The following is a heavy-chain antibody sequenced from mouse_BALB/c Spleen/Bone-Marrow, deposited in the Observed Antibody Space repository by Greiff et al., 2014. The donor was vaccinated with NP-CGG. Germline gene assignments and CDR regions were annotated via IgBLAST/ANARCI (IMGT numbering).Heavy chain of an antibody. CDR1: GYTFTSYW. CDR3: ARESYYYENYAMDY. J-gene: IGHJ4*01. Sequence: DLVKPGASVKLSCKASGYTFTSYWINWIKQRPGQGLEWIGRIAPGSGSTYYNEMFKGKATLTVDTSSSTAYIQLSSLSSEDSDVYFCARESYYYENYAMDYWGQGTSVTVSS. CDR2: IAPGSGST. D-gene: IGHD1-1*01. V-gene: IGHV1S41*01.